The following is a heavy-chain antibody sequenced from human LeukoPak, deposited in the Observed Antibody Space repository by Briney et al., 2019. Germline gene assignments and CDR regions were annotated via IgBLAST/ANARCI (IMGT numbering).Heavy chain of an antibody. CDR1: GFTFSSYS. CDR2: IGSNGGST. J-gene: IGHJ4*02. D-gene: IGHD1-1*01. CDR3: AREVNWRFDY. Sequence: QTLGSPRLSCAASGFTFSSYSMYWVRQAPGEGLEYVSAIGSNGGSTYYANSVKGRFTISRDNSKNTLYLQMGSLRGEDMAVYYCAREVNWRFDYWGQGTLVTVSS. V-gene: IGHV3-64*01.